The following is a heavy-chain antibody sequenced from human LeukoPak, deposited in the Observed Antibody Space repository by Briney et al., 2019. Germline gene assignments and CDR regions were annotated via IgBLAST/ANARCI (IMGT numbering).Heavy chain of an antibody. J-gene: IGHJ4*02. D-gene: IGHD6-13*01. CDR3: ARPPPYSSSWYVFDY. Sequence: PGGSLRLSCAASGFTFSSYEMNWLRQAPGKGLEWVSYISSSGSTIYYADSVKGRFTISRDNAKNSLYLQMNSLRAEDTAVYYCARPPPYSSSWYVFDYWGQGTLVTVSS. CDR1: GFTFSSYE. V-gene: IGHV3-48*03. CDR2: ISSSGSTI.